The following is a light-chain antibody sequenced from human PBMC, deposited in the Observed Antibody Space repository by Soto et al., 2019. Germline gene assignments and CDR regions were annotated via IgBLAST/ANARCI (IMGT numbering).Light chain of an antibody. J-gene: IGLJ3*02. V-gene: IGLV1-44*01. CDR2: SNN. Sequence: QSVLTQPPSASGTPGQRVTISCSGSSSNIGSNTVNWYQQLPGTAPKLLIYSNNQRPSGVPDRFSGSKSGTSASLAISGLQSEDEADYYCAVWDDSLSGHWVFGGGTKLTVL. CDR3: AVWDDSLSGHWV. CDR1: SSNIGSNT.